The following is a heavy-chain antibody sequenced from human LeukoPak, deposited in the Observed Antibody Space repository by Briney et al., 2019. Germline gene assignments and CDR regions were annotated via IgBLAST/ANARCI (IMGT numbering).Heavy chain of an antibody. CDR3: ANTLPPGYCSSTSCYDLGYFQH. V-gene: IGHV1-2*02. CDR1: GYTFTGYY. D-gene: IGHD2-2*01. CDR2: INPNSGGT. J-gene: IGHJ1*01. Sequence: GASVKVSCKASGYTFTGYYMHWVRQAPGQGLEWMGWINPNSGGTNYAQKFQGRVTMTRDTSISTAYMELSRLRSDDTAVYYCANTLPPGYCSSTSCYDLGYFQHWGQGTLVTVFS.